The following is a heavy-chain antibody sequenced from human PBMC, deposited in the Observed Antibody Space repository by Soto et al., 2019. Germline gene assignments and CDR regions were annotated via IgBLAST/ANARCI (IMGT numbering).Heavy chain of an antibody. CDR1: GDSVSSGSFY. D-gene: IGHD3-16*01. CDR2: IHYSGST. J-gene: IGHJ4*02. V-gene: IGHV4-61*01. Sequence: SETLSLTCTVSGDSVSSGSFYWSWIRQSPGKGLEWLGYIHYSGSTRYNPSLKRRDTVSVDKSKNQYSLNLTAVAAADTAVYYCARGGVGLDYFDFWGQGTLVTVSS. CDR3: ARGGVGLDYFDF.